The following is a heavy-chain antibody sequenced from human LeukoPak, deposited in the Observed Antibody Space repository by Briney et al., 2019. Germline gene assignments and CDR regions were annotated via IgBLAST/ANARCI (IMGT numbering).Heavy chain of an antibody. CDR3: ARDGGSYQLLYWFDP. Sequence: VASVKVSCKASGYTFTAYYMHWVRQAPGQGLEWMGWINPNSGGTNYAQKFQGRVTMTRDTSISTVYMELSRLRSDDTAVYYCARDGGSYQLLYWFDPWGQGTLVTVSS. CDR2: INPNSGGT. D-gene: IGHD2-2*01. CDR1: GYTFTAYY. V-gene: IGHV1-2*02. J-gene: IGHJ5*02.